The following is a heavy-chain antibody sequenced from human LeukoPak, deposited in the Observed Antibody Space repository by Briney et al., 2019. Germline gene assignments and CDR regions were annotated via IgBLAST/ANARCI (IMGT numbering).Heavy chain of an antibody. CDR3: AGFWVY. V-gene: IGHV4-34*01. CDR1: GGSFSGYY. J-gene: IGHJ4*02. Sequence: SETLSLTCAVYGGSFSGYYWSWIRQPPGKGLEWIGSIYYSGSTYYNPSLKSRVTISVDTSKNQFSLKLSSVTAADTAVYYCAGFWVYWGQGTLVTVSS. CDR2: IYYSGST. D-gene: IGHD3-3*01.